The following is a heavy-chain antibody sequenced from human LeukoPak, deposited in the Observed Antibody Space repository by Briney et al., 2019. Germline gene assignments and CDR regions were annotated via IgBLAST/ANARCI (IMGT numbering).Heavy chain of an antibody. CDR3: AKRAVLITISSQGRAFDI. CDR2: TGGSGGST. Sequence: GGSLRLSCAASGFTFSSYAMSWVRQAPGKGLEWVSATGGSGGSTYYVDSVKGRFTISRDDSKNTLYLQMNSLRAEDTAVYYCAKRAVLITISSQGRAFDIWGQGTLVTVSS. J-gene: IGHJ3*02. CDR1: GFTFSSYA. D-gene: IGHD2/OR15-2a*01. V-gene: IGHV3-23*01.